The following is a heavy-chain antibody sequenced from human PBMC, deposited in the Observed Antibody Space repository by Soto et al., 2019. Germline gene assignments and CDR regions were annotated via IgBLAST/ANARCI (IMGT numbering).Heavy chain of an antibody. Sequence: EVQLVESGGGLVKPGGSLRLSCAASGFTFSSYSMNWVRQAPGKGLEWVSSISSSSSYIYYADSVKGRFTISRDNAKNSLYLQMNSLRAEDTAVYYCAVDYCSSTSCYLGMDVWGRGTTVTVSS. D-gene: IGHD2-2*01. CDR2: ISSSSSYI. CDR1: GFTFSSYS. V-gene: IGHV3-21*01. J-gene: IGHJ6*02. CDR3: AVDYCSSTSCYLGMDV.